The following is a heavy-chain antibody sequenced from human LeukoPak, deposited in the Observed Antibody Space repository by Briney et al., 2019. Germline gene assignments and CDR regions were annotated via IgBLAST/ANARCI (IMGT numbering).Heavy chain of an antibody. J-gene: IGHJ4*02. V-gene: IGHV3-48*02. D-gene: IGHD3-9*01. CDR1: GFSFTDYP. CDR2: IRTTAEGAKYA. Sequence: GWSLRLSCATSGFSFTDYPMNWVRRAPGKGLEWISNIRTTAEGAKYAYYADSVKGRVTISRDDGKNTLYLHMNSLRDDDTAVYYCATGLRYAFDYWGQGILVTVSS. CDR3: ATGLRYAFDY.